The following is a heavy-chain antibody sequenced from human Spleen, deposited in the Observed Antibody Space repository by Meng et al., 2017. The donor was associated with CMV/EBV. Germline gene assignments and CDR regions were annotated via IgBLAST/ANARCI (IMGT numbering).Heavy chain of an antibody. D-gene: IGHD2-21*02. Sequence: RNWGKWDRKVPGKGMVRIEENYHSGSTNYNPDLKSRVTISVDKFKNQVSLKIGSVNAEDTAIYYCARIERRRILKYCGSDCSTTDYWGQGTLVTVSS. CDR1: RNW. J-gene: IGHJ4*02. CDR3: ARIERRRILKYCGSDCSTTDY. CDR2: NYHSGST. V-gene: IGHV4-4*02.